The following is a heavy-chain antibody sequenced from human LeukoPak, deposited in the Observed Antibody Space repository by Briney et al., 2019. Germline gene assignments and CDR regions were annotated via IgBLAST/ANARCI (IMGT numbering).Heavy chain of an antibody. J-gene: IGHJ4*02. CDR3: ARDGRWLQSYYYDY. Sequence: SVKVSCTASGGTFSIYAISWVRQAPGQGLEWMGGIIPIFGTANYAQKFQGRVTITTDESTSTAYMELSSLRSEDTAVYYCARDGRWLQSYYYDYWAREPWSPSPQ. CDR1: GGTFSIYA. CDR2: IIPIFGTA. D-gene: IGHD5-24*01. V-gene: IGHV1-69*05.